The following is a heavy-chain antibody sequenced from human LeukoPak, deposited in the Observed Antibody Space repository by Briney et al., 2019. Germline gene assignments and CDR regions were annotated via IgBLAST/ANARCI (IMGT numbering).Heavy chain of an antibody. D-gene: IGHD3-16*01. V-gene: IGHV4-59*01. J-gene: IGHJ4*02. CDR3: ATSGGFNSPRHY. Sequence: PSETLSLTCSVSGDSISSYFWAWIRQPPGKGLEWIGYVCYNGTTNYNPSLRNRVAISIDTSKNQFSLKLNSATAADTAAYYCATSGGFNSPRHYWGQGTLVTVSS. CDR1: GDSISSYF. CDR2: VCYNGTT.